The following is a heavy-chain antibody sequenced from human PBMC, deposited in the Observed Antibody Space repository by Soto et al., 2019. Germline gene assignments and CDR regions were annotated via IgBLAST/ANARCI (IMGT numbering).Heavy chain of an antibody. J-gene: IGHJ6*02. CDR1: GYSFTSYW. V-gene: IGHV5-51*01. CDR3: ARQEGGPILEWYYYGMDV. CDR2: IYPGDSDT. Sequence: PGESLKISCKGSGYSFTSYWIGWVRQMPGKGLEWMGIIYPGDSDTRYSPSFQGQVTISADKSISTAYLQWSSLKASDTAMYYCARQEGGPILEWYYYGMDVWGQGTTVTVSS. D-gene: IGHD3-3*01.